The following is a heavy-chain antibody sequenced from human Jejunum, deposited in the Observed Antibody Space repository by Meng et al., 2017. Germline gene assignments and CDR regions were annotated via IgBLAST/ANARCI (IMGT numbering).Heavy chain of an antibody. CDR2: LYSRGPT. CDR1: GVSINTWS. CDR3: AGGKVVDTTDVHHYPMDV. J-gene: IGHJ6*01. V-gene: IGHV4-4*07. Sequence: LRLSCTVSGVSINTWSRTWIRQSAEKGLEWIDRLYSRGPTAYNSSLRGLVTMSMDTSRNQLSLTVNSVTAADTAIYYCAGGKVVDTTDVHHYPMDVWGQGNTVNVAS. D-gene: IGHD2-2*01.